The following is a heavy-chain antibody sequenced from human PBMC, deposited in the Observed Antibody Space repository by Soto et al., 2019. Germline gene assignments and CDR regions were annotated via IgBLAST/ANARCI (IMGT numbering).Heavy chain of an antibody. D-gene: IGHD6-13*01. CDR2: ISGSGGST. CDR3: ESDRPASSSWHLVGWFDP. J-gene: IGHJ5*02. V-gene: IGHV3-23*01. Sequence: EVQLLESGGGLVQPGGSLRLSCAASGFTFSSYAMSWVRQAPGKGLEWVSAISGSGGSTYYADSVKGRFTISRDNSKNTRYLQMNSVRAEDMAVYYCESDRPASSSWHLVGWFDPWGQGTLVTVSS. CDR1: GFTFSSYA.